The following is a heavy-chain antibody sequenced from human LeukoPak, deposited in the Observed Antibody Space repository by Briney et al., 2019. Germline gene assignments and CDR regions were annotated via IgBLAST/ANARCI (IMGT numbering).Heavy chain of an antibody. V-gene: IGHV4-59*01. J-gene: IGHJ3*02. D-gene: IGHD3-22*01. CDR3: ARSRSGYYYDAFDI. CDR1: GGSISSYY. Sequence: SETLSLTCTVSGGSISSYYWSWTRQPPGKGLEWIGYIYYSGITNYNPSLKSRVTISVDTSKNQFSLKLSSVTAADTAVYYCARSRSGYYYDAFDIWGQGTMVTVPS. CDR2: IYYSGIT.